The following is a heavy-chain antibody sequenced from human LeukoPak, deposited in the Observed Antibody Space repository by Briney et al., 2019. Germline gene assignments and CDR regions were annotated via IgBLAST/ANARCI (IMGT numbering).Heavy chain of an antibody. CDR2: INPNSGGT. CDR1: GYTFTGYY. J-gene: IGHJ4*02. Sequence: ASVKVSCKASGYTFTGYYMRWVRQAPGQGLEWVGWINPNSGGTNYAQKFQGRVTMTRDTSISTAYMELSRLRSDDTAVYYCARTYYDSSGYQPYFDYWGQGTLVTVSS. D-gene: IGHD3-22*01. CDR3: ARTYYDSSGYQPYFDY. V-gene: IGHV1-2*02.